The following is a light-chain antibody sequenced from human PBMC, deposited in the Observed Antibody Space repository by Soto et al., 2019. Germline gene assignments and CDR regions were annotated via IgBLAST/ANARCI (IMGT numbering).Light chain of an antibody. Sequence: QSVLTQPASVSGSPGQSITISCTGTSSDVGGYNYVSWYQQHPGKAPKLMIYEVSNRPSGVSNRFSGSKSGNTASLTISGLQAEDEADYYCTSKTSSSTVLFGGGTKLTVL. CDR2: EVS. CDR3: TSKTSSSTVL. J-gene: IGLJ2*01. V-gene: IGLV2-14*01. CDR1: SSDVGGYNY.